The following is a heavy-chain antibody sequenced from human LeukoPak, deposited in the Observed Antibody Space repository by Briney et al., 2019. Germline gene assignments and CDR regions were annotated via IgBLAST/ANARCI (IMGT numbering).Heavy chain of an antibody. CDR1: GFTFNSYR. CDR2: IGSRSNSK. V-gene: IGHV3-21*01. CDR3: VRAGGDYPFDY. J-gene: IGHJ4*02. Sequence: GGSLRLSCTASGFTFNSYRMNWVRQAPGKGLEWVSSIGSRSNSKYYADSVKGRVTISRDNAKNSVSLQMNSLRDADTALYYCVRAGGDYPFDYWGQGTLVTVSS. D-gene: IGHD2-21*02.